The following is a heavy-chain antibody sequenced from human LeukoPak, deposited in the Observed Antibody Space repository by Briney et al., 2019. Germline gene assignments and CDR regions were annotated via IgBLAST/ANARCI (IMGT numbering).Heavy chain of an antibody. Sequence: SETLSLTCTVSGGSISSSSYYWGWIRQPPGKGLEWIGSIYYSGSTYYNPSLKSRVTISVDTSKNQFSLRLSSVTAADTAVYYCARGDYGDYHDAFDIWGQGTVVTVSS. D-gene: IGHD4-17*01. J-gene: IGHJ3*02. CDR3: ARGDYGDYHDAFDI. CDR1: GGSISSSSYY. CDR2: IYYSGST. V-gene: IGHV4-39*07.